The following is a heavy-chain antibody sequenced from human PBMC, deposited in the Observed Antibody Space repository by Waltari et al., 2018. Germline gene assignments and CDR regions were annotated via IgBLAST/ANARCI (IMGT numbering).Heavy chain of an antibody. J-gene: IGHJ4*02. CDR2: IYYSGST. Sequence: QVQLQESGPGLVKPSQPLSLTCTVSGCSILSGVSSWSWIRQHPGKGLEWIGYIYYSGSTYYNPSLKSRVTISVDTSKNQFSLKLSSVTAADTAVYYCARVPGGATFDYWGQGTLVTVSS. D-gene: IGHD5-12*01. V-gene: IGHV4-31*03. CDR1: GCSILSGVSS. CDR3: ARVPGGATFDY.